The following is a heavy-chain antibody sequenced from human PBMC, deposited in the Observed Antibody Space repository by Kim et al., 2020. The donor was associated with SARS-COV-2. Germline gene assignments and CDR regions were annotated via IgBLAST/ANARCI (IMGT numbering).Heavy chain of an antibody. CDR2: ISYDGSNK. CDR3: ARAPPTSYYGSGSNFDY. J-gene: IGHJ4*02. V-gene: IGHV3-30*04. D-gene: IGHD3-10*01. CDR1: GFTFSSYA. Sequence: GGSLRLSCAASGFTFSSYAMHWVRQAPGKGLEWVAVISYDGSNKYYADSVKGRFTISRDNSKNTLYLQMNSLRAEDTAVYYCARAPPTSYYGSGSNFDYWGQGTLVTVSS.